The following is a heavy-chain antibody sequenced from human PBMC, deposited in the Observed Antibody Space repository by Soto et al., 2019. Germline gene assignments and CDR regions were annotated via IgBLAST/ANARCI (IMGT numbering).Heavy chain of an antibody. J-gene: IGHJ4*02. V-gene: IGHV1-69*13. CDR1: GGTFSSYA. CDR2: IIPIFGTA. D-gene: IGHD1-7*01. Sequence: GASVKVSCKASGGTFSSYAISWVRQAPGQGLEWMGGIIPIFGTANYAQKFQGRVTITADESTSTAYMELSSLRSEDTAVYYCARDRVELELIPAFDYWGQGTLVTVSS. CDR3: ARDRVELELIPAFDY.